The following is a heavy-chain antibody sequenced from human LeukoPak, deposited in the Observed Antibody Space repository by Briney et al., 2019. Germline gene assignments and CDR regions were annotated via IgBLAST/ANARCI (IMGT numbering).Heavy chain of an antibody. Sequence: ASVKVSCKAFGYTFTRNYMHWVRQAPGHGPEWMGVVRPSGGLTTYAQKFQGRVTITADKTTSTACMELSRLRSEDTAVYYCARDLNVGHYDFWSGYWGFDYYYYYMDVWGKGTTVTVSS. CDR1: GYTFTRNY. V-gene: IGHV1-46*01. D-gene: IGHD3-3*01. J-gene: IGHJ6*03. CDR3: ARDLNVGHYDFWSGYWGFDYYYYYMDV. CDR2: VRPSGGLT.